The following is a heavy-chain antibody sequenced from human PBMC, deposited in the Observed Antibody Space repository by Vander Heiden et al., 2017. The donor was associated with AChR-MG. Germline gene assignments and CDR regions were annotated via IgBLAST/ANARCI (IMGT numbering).Heavy chain of an antibody. CDR3: ARSEGATYFDY. V-gene: IGHV1-69*01. CDR1: GGTFSSCA. Sequence: QVQLVQSGAAVKKPGSSVKVSCKASGGTFSSCAISWVRHAPGQALEWMGGIIPIFGTANYAQKFQGRVTITADESTSTAYMELSSLRSEDTAVYYCARSEGATYFDYWGQGNLVTVSS. J-gene: IGHJ4*02. D-gene: IGHD1-26*01. CDR2: IIPIFGTA.